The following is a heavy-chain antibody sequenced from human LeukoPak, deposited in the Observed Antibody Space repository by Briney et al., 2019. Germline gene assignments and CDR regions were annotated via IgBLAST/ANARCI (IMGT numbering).Heavy chain of an antibody. CDR2: ISGSGGST. V-gene: IGHV3-23*01. J-gene: IGHJ4*02. CDR3: AKVGLLPEGFDH. D-gene: IGHD2-15*01. CDR1: GFTFSIYA. Sequence: GGSLSLSCAASGFTFSIYAMSWVRQAPGEGLGWVPSISGSGGSTYHADSVTGRFTISRDNSKITLYLQMKSLRAEDTCVYDCAKVGLLPEGFDHWGQGTLVTVSS.